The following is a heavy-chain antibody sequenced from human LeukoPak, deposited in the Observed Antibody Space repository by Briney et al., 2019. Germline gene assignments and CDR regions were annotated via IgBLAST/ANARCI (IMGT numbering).Heavy chain of an antibody. CDR3: ARTPTYGFWSGYTLDV. Sequence: GGSLRLSCAASGFTFSSYEMNWVRQAPGKGLEWVSYISGGGSNIYYADSVKGRFTVSRDDAKNSLYLQMNSLRAEDTAVYYCARTPTYGFWSGYTLDVWGQGTTVTVSS. CDR2: ISGGGSNI. D-gene: IGHD3-3*01. J-gene: IGHJ6*02. CDR1: GFTFSSYE. V-gene: IGHV3-48*03.